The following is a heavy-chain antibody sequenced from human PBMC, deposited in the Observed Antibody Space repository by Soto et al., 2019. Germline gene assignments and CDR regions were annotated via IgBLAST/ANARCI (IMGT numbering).Heavy chain of an antibody. CDR1: GFTFSSYA. V-gene: IGHV3-23*01. J-gene: IGHJ5*02. CDR3: AKDGYSSTWYNWFDP. CDR2: ISGSGDST. D-gene: IGHD6-13*01. Sequence: GGSLRLSCAASGFTFSSYAMSWVRQAPGKGLEWVSAISGSGDSTYYADSVKGRFTISRDNSKNTLYLQMNSLRAEDTALYYCAKDGYSSTWYNWFDPWGQGTLVTVSS.